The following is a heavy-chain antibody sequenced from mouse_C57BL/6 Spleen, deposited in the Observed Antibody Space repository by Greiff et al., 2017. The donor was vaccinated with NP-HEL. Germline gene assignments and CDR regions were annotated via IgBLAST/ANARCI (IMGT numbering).Heavy chain of an antibody. CDR3: TRDLRDYDRYCDV. CDR1: GFTFSSYA. J-gene: IGHJ1*03. Sequence: EVQLVESGEGLVKPGGSLKLSCAASGFTFSSYAMSWVRQTPEKRLEWVAYISSGGDYIYYADNVKGRFTISRDNARNTLYLQMSSLKYDDTSMYYCTRDLRDYDRYCDVWGTGTTVTVSS. CDR2: ISSGGDYI. V-gene: IGHV5-9-1*02. D-gene: IGHD2-4*01.